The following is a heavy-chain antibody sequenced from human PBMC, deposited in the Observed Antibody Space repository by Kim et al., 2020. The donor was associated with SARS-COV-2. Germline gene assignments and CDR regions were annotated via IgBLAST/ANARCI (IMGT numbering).Heavy chain of an antibody. V-gene: IGHV3-7*01. CDR1: GFSFSNFW. CDR2: IKQDGSEI. J-gene: IGHJ4*02. Sequence: GGSLRLSCAASGFSFSNFWMSWVRQAPGKGLEWVANIKQDGSEIYSVDSVKGRFTLSRDNAKNSLYLQMNSLRAEDTAMYYCARDDRSGYHYLDYWGQGT. CDR3: ARDDRSGYHYLDY. D-gene: IGHD3-22*01.